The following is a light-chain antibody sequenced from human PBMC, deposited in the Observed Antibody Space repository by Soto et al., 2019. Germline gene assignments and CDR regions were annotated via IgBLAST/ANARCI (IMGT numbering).Light chain of an antibody. V-gene: IGKV1-5*03. J-gene: IGKJ3*01. CDR1: QSISSW. Sequence: DIQMTQSPSTLSASVGDRVTITCRASQSISSWLAWYQQKPGKAPKLLIYKGSSLESGVPSRFSGSGSATEFTLTISSLQPDDFATYYCQQYNSYPLTFGPGTKVDIK. CDR3: QQYNSYPLT. CDR2: KGS.